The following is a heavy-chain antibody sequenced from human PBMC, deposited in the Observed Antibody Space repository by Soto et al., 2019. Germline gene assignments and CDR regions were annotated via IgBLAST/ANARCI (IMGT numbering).Heavy chain of an antibody. CDR3: AGASSRVSSVVAAY. D-gene: IGHD2-15*01. CDR1: NDSLSSHF. Sequence: QVQLLQSGAAVRKPGASVTVSCKASNDSLSSHFIHWVRQAPGEGLEGMGTINPGPNSASYSKEFQGRPTLTIDRPARTVYMQLSNLRSDDTAVYYFAGASSRVSSVVAAYWGHVTLVTVSS. J-gene: IGHJ4*01. CDR2: INPGPNSA. V-gene: IGHV1-46*01.